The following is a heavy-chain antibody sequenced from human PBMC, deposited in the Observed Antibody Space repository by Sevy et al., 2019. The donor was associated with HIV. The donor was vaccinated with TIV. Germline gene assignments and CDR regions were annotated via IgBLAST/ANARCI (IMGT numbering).Heavy chain of an antibody. CDR3: ARGGGYFDDGFDI. V-gene: IGHV4-4*07. CDR1: GGSISSYY. J-gene: IGHJ3*02. D-gene: IGHD3-22*01. CDR2: IDTSGST. Sequence: WETLSLTCTVSGGSISSYYCTWIRQPAGKGLEWIGRIDTSGSTNYYPSLKSRVTMSVDTSKNEFSLKLSSVTAADTAVYYCARGGGYFDDGFDIWGQGTMVTVSS.